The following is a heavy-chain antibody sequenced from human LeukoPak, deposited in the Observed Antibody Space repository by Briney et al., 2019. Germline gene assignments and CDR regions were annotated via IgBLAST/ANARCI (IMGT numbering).Heavy chain of an antibody. V-gene: IGHV3-53*01. J-gene: IGHJ4*02. CDR2: IYSGGST. Sequence: GGSLRLSCAASGFTVSSNYMSWVRQAPGKGLEWVSVIYSGGSTYYADSVKGRFTISRDNSKNTLYLQMNSLRAEDTAVYYCARDLFRTTVTKGEGDYWGQGTLVTVSS. D-gene: IGHD4-17*01. CDR1: GFTVSSNY. CDR3: ARDLFRTTVTKGEGDY.